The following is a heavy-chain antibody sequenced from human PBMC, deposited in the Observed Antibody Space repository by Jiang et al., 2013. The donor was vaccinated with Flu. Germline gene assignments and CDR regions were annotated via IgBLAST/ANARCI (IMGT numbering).Heavy chain of an antibody. D-gene: IGHD4-17*01. V-gene: IGHV1-2*06. CDR2: INPNSGGT. CDR1: GYTFTNYY. Sequence: SVEVSCRASGYTFTNYYIHWVRQAPGQGLEWMGRINPNSGGTNFAQKFQGRVTMTRDSSISTAYMELSGLRSDDTAVYYCARDSRATTVTSIAGYWGQGTLVTVSS. J-gene: IGHJ4*02. CDR3: ARDSRATTVTSIAGY.